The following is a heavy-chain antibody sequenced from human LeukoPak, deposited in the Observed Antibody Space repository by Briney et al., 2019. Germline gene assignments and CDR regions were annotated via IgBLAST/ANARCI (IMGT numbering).Heavy chain of an antibody. J-gene: IGHJ3*02. CDR3: ARAGERGWNSGYDYGAFDI. V-gene: IGHV4-38-2*02. D-gene: IGHD5-12*01. CDR2: IYHSGST. Sequence: SETLSLTCTVSGYSISSGYYWGWLGQPPGKGLEWIGSIYHSGSTYYNPSLKSRVTISVDTSKNQFSLKLSSVTAADTAVYYCARAGERGWNSGYDYGAFDIWGQGTMVTVSS. CDR1: GYSISSGYY.